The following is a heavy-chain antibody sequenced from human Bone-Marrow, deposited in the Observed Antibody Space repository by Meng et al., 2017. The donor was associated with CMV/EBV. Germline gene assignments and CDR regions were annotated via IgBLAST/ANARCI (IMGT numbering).Heavy chain of an antibody. CDR2: IYSGGSST. CDR3: AKDLWFGGNWFDP. CDR1: GFTFSSYA. Sequence: GSLRLSCAASGFTFSSYAMSWVRQAPGKGLEWVSVIYSGGSSTYYADSVKGRFTISRDNSKNTLYLQMNSLRAEDTAVYYCAKDLWFGGNWFDPWGQGTLVTVSS. V-gene: IGHV3-23*03. D-gene: IGHD3-10*01. J-gene: IGHJ5*02.